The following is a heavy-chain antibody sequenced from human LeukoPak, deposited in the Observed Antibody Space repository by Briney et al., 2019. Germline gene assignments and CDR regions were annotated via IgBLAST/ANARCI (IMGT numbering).Heavy chain of an antibody. CDR1: GGTFISYA. D-gene: IGHD2-2*01. CDR3: AREIIVVVPAAYYYYYGMDV. V-gene: IGHV1-69*01. CDR2: IIPIFGTA. J-gene: IGHJ6*02. Sequence: ASVKVSCKASGGTFISYAISWVRQAPGQGLEWMGGIIPIFGTANYAQKFQGRVTITADESTSTAYMELSSLRSEDTAVYYCAREIIVVVPAAYYYYYGMDVWGQGTTVTVSS.